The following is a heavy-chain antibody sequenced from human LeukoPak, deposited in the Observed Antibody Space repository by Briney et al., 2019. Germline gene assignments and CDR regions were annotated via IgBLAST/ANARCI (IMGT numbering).Heavy chain of an antibody. CDR3: ARRTKPGNWFDP. D-gene: IGHD1-14*01. J-gene: IGHJ5*02. CDR1: GGTFSSYA. CDR2: INPNSGGT. Sequence: ASVKVSCKASGGTFSSYAISWVRQAPGQGLEWMGWINPNSGGTNYAQKFQGRVTMTRDTSISTAYMELSRLRSDDTAVYYCARRTKPGNWFDPWGQGTLVTVSS. V-gene: IGHV1-2*02.